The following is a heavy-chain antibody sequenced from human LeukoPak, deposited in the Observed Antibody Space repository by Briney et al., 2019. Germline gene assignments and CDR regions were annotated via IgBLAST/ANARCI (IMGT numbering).Heavy chain of an antibody. V-gene: IGHV3-7*01. J-gene: IGHJ4*02. CDR2: IKQDGSEK. Sequence: GGSLRLSCAASGFTFSSYSMSWVRQAPGKGLEWVANIKQDGSEKYYVDSVKGRFTISRDNAKNSLYLQMNSLRAEDTAVYYCARGGRGSGYLDYWAREPWSPSPQ. CDR3: ARGGRGSGYLDY. D-gene: IGHD2-15*01. CDR1: GFTFSSYS.